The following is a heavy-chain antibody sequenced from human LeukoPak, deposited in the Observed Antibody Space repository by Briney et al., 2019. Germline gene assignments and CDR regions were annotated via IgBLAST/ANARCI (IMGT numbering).Heavy chain of an antibody. D-gene: IGHD2-21*01. CDR3: AREGLLPHFDY. CDR2: ISGSGGST. V-gene: IGHV3-21*01. Sequence: SGGSLRLSCAVSGFTFNSYGMNWVRQAPGKGLEWVSLISGSGGSTYYADSVKGRFTISRDNAKNSLYLQMNSLRAEDTAVYYCAREGLLPHFDYWGQGTLVTVSS. J-gene: IGHJ4*02. CDR1: GFTFNSYG.